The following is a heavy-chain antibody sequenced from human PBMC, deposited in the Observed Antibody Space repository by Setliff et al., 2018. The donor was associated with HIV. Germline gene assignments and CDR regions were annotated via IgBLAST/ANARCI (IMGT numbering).Heavy chain of an antibody. CDR2: IYYSGST. CDR3: ARDSVVKPGGMDV. Sequence: SETLSLTCTVSGGSISSGDYYWSWIRQPPGKGLEWIGYIYYSGSTYYNPSLKSRVTISVDTSENQFSLKLSSVTAADTAVYYCARDSVVKPGGMDVWGQGTTVTSP. V-gene: IGHV4-30-4*08. D-gene: IGHD2-15*01. CDR1: GGSISSGDYY. J-gene: IGHJ6*02.